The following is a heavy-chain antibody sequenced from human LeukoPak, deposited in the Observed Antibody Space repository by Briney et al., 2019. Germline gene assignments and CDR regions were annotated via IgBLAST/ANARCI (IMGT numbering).Heavy chain of an antibody. CDR3: AKTAGYSSSWYLDY. V-gene: IGHV3-23*01. D-gene: IGHD6-13*01. CDR2: ISGSGFST. J-gene: IGHJ4*02. CDR1: EFTFSSYA. Sequence: PGGSLRLSCAASEFTFSSYAMGWVRQAPGKGLEWVSAISGSGFSTYYADSVKGRFTISRDNSKNTLYLQMNSLRAEDTAVYYCAKTAGYSSSWYLDYWGQGTLVTVSS.